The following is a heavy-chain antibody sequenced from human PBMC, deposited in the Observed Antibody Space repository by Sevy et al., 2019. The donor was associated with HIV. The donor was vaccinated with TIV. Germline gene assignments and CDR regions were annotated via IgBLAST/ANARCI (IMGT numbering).Heavy chain of an antibody. CDR3: ARDSRNVGPGSSGYYYVDAFDI. V-gene: IGHV1-18*04. D-gene: IGHD3-22*01. Sequence: ASVKVSCKASGYTFTSYGISWVRQAPGQGLEWMGWISAYNGNTNYAQKLQGRVTMTTDTSTSTAYMELRSLRSDDTAVYYCARDSRNVGPGSSGYYYVDAFDIWGQGTMVTVSS. CDR2: ISAYNGNT. CDR1: GYTFTSYG. J-gene: IGHJ3*02.